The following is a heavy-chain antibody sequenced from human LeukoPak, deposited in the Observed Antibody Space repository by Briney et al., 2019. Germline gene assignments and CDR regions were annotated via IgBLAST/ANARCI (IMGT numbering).Heavy chain of an antibody. J-gene: IGHJ3*02. CDR3: ARDGNDSSGYSRPGAFDI. Sequence: SVKVSCKASGGTFSSYAISWVRQAPGQGLEWMGRIIPIFGIANYAQKFQGRVTITADKSTSTAYMELSSLRSEDTAVYYCARDGNDSSGYSRPGAFDIWGQGTMVTVSS. D-gene: IGHD3-22*01. V-gene: IGHV1-69*04. CDR1: GGTFSSYA. CDR2: IIPIFGIA.